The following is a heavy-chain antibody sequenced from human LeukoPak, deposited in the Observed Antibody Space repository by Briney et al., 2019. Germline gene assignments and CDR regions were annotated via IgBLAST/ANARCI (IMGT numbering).Heavy chain of an antibody. V-gene: IGHV3-21*04. Sequence: GGSLRLSCAASGFTFSSYSMNWVRQAPGKGLEWVSSISSSSNYINYADSVKGRFTISRDKAKNSLYLQMNSLRAEDTAVYYCARRRNYYDSSGLGREYWGQGTLVTVSS. CDR2: ISSSSNYI. D-gene: IGHD3-22*01. J-gene: IGHJ4*02. CDR3: ARRRNYYDSSGLGREY. CDR1: GFTFSSYS.